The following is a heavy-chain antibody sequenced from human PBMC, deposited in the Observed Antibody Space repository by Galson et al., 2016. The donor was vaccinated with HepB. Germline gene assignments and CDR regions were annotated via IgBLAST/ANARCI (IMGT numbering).Heavy chain of an antibody. CDR1: GFSLRTSEVG. CDR3: AHSKGSVTGYYSGMDV. CDR2: IYWDDDK. D-gene: IGHD1-14*01. Sequence: PALVKPTQTLTLTCTLSGFSLRTSEVGVVWIRQPPGKALEWLAIIYWDDDKRYSPSLKSRLTLTKDTSKNQVVLTMTNMDPVDTATYYCAHSKGSVTGYYSGMDVGGQGTTVAVSS. V-gene: IGHV2-5*02. J-gene: IGHJ6*02.